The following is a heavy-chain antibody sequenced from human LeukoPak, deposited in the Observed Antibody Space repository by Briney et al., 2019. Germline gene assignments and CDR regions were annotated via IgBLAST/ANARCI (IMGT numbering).Heavy chain of an antibody. V-gene: IGHV4-4*02. CDR1: GGSGGSISSSNF. CDR2: IYHSGST. CDR3: ARAGQGYCSSASCFLSLDY. J-gene: IGHJ4*02. D-gene: IGHD2-2*01. Sequence: SGTLSLTCAVSGGSGGSISSSNFWSWVRQPLGKGLEWIGEIYHSGSTNYNPSLKSRVTISVDKSKNQFSLKLNSVTAADTAVYYCARAGQGYCSSASCFLSLDYWGQGTLVTVSS.